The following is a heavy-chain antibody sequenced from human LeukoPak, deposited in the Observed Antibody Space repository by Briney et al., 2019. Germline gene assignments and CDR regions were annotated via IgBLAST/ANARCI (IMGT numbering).Heavy chain of an antibody. V-gene: IGHV3-33*01. CDR3: ARDRDNWNDLSYYYYGMDV. D-gene: IGHD1-1*01. CDR2: IWYDGSNK. Sequence: GGSLRLSCAASGFTFSSYGMHWVRQAPGKGLEWVAVIWYDGSNKYYADSVKGRFTISRDNSKNTLYLQMNSLRAEDTAVYYCARDRDNWNDLSYYYYGMDVWGKGTTVTVSS. J-gene: IGHJ6*04. CDR1: GFTFSSYG.